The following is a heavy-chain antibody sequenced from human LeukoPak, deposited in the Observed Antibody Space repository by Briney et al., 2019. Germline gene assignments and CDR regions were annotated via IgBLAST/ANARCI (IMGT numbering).Heavy chain of an antibody. CDR1: GGSVSSYY. CDR3: ASGPPPDFDW. J-gene: IGHJ4*02. V-gene: IGHV4-4*07. Sequence: SETLSLTCTVSGGSVSSYYWSWIRQPAGKGLEWIGRIYSSGSTDYNPSLKSRGTMSVDTSKNQFSLKLSSVTAADTAVYYCASGPPPDFDWWGQGTLVTVSS. CDR2: IYSSGST.